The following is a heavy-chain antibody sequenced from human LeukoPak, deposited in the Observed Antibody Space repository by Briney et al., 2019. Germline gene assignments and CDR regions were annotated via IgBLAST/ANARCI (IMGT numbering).Heavy chain of an antibody. CDR3: ARGGYMFDP. CDR1: GFTFTTYW. J-gene: IGHJ5*02. V-gene: IGHV3-7*01. CDR2: IKQDGSEK. D-gene: IGHD6-13*01. Sequence: GESLKISCSASGFTFTTYWMTWVRQAPGKGLEWVANIKQDGSEKYYVDSVKGRFTISRDSAKNSLYLQMDSLRAEETAVYYCARGGYMFDPWGQGTLVTVSS.